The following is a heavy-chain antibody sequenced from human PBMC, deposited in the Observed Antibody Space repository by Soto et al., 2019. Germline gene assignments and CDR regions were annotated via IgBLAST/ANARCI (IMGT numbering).Heavy chain of an antibody. Sequence: QVQLQESGPGLVKPSGTLSLTCAVSGGSISSSNWWSWVRQPPGKGLEWIGEIYHSGSTNYNPSLKGRVTISVDKSKNQFSLTLSSVTAADRAVYYCARTHLAHGSGRSWVDPWGQGTLVTVSS. V-gene: IGHV4-4*02. CDR2: IYHSGST. CDR1: GGSISSSNW. D-gene: IGHD3-10*01. J-gene: IGHJ5*02. CDR3: ARTHLAHGSGRSWVDP.